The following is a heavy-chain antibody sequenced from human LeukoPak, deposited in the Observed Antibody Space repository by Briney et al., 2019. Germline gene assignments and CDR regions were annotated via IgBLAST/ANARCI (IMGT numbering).Heavy chain of an antibody. V-gene: IGHV3-23*01. CDR3: VREAGYCATVCLKTNYFDP. J-gene: IGHJ5*02. CDR1: GFPFSNHA. CDR2: ISNGNT. Sequence: GGSLRLSCAASGFPFSNHAMSWVLPPPGEGVEWVSAISNGNTYYAGSGRGRFTISRDASKHMVYLQMYSLGVEDTARYYRVREAGYCATVCLKTNYFDPWGQGTLVTVSS. D-gene: IGHD2-8*01.